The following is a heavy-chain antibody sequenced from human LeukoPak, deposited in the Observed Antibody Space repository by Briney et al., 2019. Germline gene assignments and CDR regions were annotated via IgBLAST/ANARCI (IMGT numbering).Heavy chain of an antibody. J-gene: IGHJ4*02. D-gene: IGHD2-8*01. CDR2: IDARSGIT. V-gene: IGHV3-48*01. CDR3: ATHPEFHPLVLGMSY. Sequence: PGGSLRLSCAASGFTFTIFGLNWVRQAPGKGPEWVSYIDARSGITYYADSVQGRFTISRDDARESVFLQMDGLRVDDTAVYYCATHPEFHPLVLGMSYWGPGTMVTVSS. CDR1: GFTFTIFG.